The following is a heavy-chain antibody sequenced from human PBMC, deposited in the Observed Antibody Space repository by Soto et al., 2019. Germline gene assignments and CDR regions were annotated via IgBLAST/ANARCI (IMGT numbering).Heavy chain of an antibody. CDR2: ISGSGGST. Sequence: GGSLRLSCAASGFTFSSYAMSWVRQAPGKGLEWVSAISGSGGSTYYADSVKGRFTISRDNSKNTLYLQMNSLRAEDTAVYYCAKEHQVLEWLLLSWYFDLWGRGTLVTVSS. CDR3: AKEHQVLEWLLLSWYFDL. CDR1: GFTFSSYA. J-gene: IGHJ2*01. V-gene: IGHV3-23*01. D-gene: IGHD3-3*01.